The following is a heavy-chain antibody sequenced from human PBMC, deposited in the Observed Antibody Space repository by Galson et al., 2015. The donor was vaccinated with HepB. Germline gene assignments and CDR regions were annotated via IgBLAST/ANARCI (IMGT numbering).Heavy chain of an antibody. CDR1: GFTFSSYS. CDR2: ISSSSSYI. V-gene: IGHV3-21*01. CDR3: ARVLGGPHHVVVPAAPMDV. Sequence: SLRLSCAASGFTFSSYSMSWVRQAPGKGLEWVSSISSSSSYIYYADSVKGRFTISRDNAKNSLYLQMNSLRAEDTAVYYCARVLGGPHHVVVPAAPMDVRGKGTTVTVSS. J-gene: IGHJ6*03. D-gene: IGHD2-2*01.